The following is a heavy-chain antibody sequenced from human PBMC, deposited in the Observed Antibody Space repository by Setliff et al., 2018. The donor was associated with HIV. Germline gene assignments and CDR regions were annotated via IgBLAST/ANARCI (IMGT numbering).Heavy chain of an antibody. D-gene: IGHD3-22*01. CDR3: ARAGVYYDSSGYCIDY. J-gene: IGHJ4*02. Sequence: GGSLRLSCAASGFTFISYAMSWVRQSPGKGLEWVSSLSDSGGTTFYVDSVKGRFTISRDNAKNSLYLQMNSLRAEDTAVYYCARAGVYYDSSGYCIDYWGQGTLVTVSS. V-gene: IGHV3-23*01. CDR1: GFTFISYA. CDR2: LSDSGGTT.